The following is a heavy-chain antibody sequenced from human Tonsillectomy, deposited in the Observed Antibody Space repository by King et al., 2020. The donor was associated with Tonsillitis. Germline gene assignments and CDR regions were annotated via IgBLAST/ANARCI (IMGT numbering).Heavy chain of an antibody. CDR3: ARMTWIQLGYFDY. D-gene: IGHD5-18*01. J-gene: IGHJ4*02. CDR1: GGSISSSSW. Sequence: VQLQESGPGLVKPSGTLSLTCAVSGGSISSSSWWSWVRQPPGKGLEWIGQIYHSGRTNYNPSLKSRVTISVDKSKNHFSLKLSSVTAADTAVYYCARMTWIQLGYFDYWGQGTLVTVSS. CDR2: IYHSGRT. V-gene: IGHV4-4*02.